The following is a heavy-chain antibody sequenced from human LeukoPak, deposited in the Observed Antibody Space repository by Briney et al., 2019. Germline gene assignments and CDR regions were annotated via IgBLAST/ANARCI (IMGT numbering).Heavy chain of an antibody. D-gene: IGHD3-10*01. V-gene: IGHV1-18*01. J-gene: IGHJ4*02. CDR1: GYTFTSYG. CDR3: ARDQGGVEVLLWFGEFTFDY. Sequence: WASVKVSCKASGYTFTSYGISWVRQAPGQGLEWMGWISAYNGNTNYAQKLQGRVTMTTDTSTSTAYMELRSLRSDDTAVYYCARDQGGVEVLLWFGEFTFDYWGQGTLVTVSS. CDR2: ISAYNGNT.